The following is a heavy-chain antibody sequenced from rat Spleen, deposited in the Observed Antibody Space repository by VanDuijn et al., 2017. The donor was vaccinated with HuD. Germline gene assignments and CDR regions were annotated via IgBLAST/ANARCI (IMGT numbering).Heavy chain of an antibody. CDR1: GFTFSDYA. CDR2: ISYDGSST. Sequence: EVQLVESGGGLEQPGGSLKLSCAASGFTFSDYAMAWVRQSPKKGLEWVATISYDGSSTYYRDSVKGRFTISRDNAKSTLYLQMDSLRSEDTATYYCTRGRYSDYWGQGVMVTVSS. CDR3: TRGRYSDY. V-gene: IGHV5-17*01. J-gene: IGHJ2*01. D-gene: IGHD1-5*01.